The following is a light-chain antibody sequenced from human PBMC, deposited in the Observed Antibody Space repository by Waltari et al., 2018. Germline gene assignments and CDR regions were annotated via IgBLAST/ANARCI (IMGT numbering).Light chain of an antibody. J-gene: IGKJ2*03. CDR3: QQYDDLPYS. V-gene: IGKV1D-16*01. Sequence: DIQMTQSPSSLPASVGDKVTISCHASEGISSWLAWYQQRPGKAPKPLIFAGSSLQSGVPSRFSGSGSETDYTLTITALQPEDVGIYYCQQYDDLPYSFGQGTTVEIK. CDR2: AGS. CDR1: EGISSW.